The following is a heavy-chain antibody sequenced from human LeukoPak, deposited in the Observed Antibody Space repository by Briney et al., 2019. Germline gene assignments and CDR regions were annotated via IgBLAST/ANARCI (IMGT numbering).Heavy chain of an antibody. CDR2: INPNSGGT. V-gene: IGHV1-2*02. CDR1: GYTFTGYY. D-gene: IGHD5-12*01. CDR3: ARDRESIVATNPPFDY. Sequence: GASVKVSCKASGYTFTGYYMHWVRQAPGQGLEWMGWINPNSGGTNYAQKFQGRVTMTRDTSISTAYMELSRLRSDDTAVYYCARDRESIVATNPPFDYWGQGTLVTVSS. J-gene: IGHJ4*02.